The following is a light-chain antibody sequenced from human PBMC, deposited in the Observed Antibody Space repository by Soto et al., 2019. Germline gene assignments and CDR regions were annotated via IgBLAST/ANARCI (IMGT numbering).Light chain of an antibody. CDR3: QQYNRYPIT. Sequence: DIQRSHWRSSLSASVLCRLSITCLASQGITNFLDWFQQKPGKAPKSLIYDAYSLQSGVPSKFSGSGSGPDFTLTISSLQPEDFATYSCQQYNRYPITFGQGTRLEI. J-gene: IGKJ5*01. CDR1: QGITNF. V-gene: IGKV1-16*02. CDR2: DAY.